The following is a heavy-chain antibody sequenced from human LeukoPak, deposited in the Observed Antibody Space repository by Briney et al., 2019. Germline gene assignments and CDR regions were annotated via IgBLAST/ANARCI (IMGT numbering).Heavy chain of an antibody. Sequence: SETLSPTCGVYGGSFSGYYWIWIRQPPGKGLEWIGESDHRGSANYNPSLKSRVTISVDTSRNHFSLKLSSVTAADTAVYFCARGPYAYDSSGAFDIWGQGTMVTVSS. V-gene: IGHV4-34*01. CDR1: GGSFSGYY. CDR2: SDHRGSA. D-gene: IGHD3-22*01. CDR3: ARGPYAYDSSGAFDI. J-gene: IGHJ3*02.